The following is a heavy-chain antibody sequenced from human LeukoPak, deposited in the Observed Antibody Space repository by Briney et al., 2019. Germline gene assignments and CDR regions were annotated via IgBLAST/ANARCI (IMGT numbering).Heavy chain of an antibody. D-gene: IGHD1-14*01. J-gene: IGHJ4*02. V-gene: IGHV4-61*02. CDR2: IYTSGST. CDR3: AREATVKTGNY. Sequence: PSETLSLTCTVSGGSISSGSYYWSWIRQPAGKGLEWIGRIYTSGSTNYNPSLKSRVTISVDTSKNQFSLKLSSVTAADTAVYYCAREATVKTGNYWGQGTLVTVSS. CDR1: GGSISSGSYY.